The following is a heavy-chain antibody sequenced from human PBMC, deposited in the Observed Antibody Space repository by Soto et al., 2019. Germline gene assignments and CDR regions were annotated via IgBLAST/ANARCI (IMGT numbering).Heavy chain of an antibody. CDR2: ISAYNGNT. CDR1: GYTFTSYG. Sequence: QVQLVQSGAEVKKPGASVKVSCKASGYTFTSYGISWVRQAPGQGLEWMGWISAYNGNTNYAQKLKGRVTMTTDTSTSTAYMELRSLRSDDTAVYYCARLPASITMVRGVYYFDYWGQGTLVTVSS. CDR3: ARLPASITMVRGVYYFDY. V-gene: IGHV1-18*01. D-gene: IGHD3-10*01. J-gene: IGHJ4*02.